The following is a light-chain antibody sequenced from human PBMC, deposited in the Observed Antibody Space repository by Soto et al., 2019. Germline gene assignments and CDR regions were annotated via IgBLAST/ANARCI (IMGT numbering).Light chain of an antibody. CDR3: QQTHSFPLS. Sequence: DIQMTQSPSSVSASVGDRVTITCRASQDISSWLAWYQQIPGKAPKLLINSASSLQSGVPSTFSGNRSGTDFTLTISSLQPEDFATYYCQQTHSFPLSFGGGTKVEIK. CDR1: QDISSW. CDR2: SAS. J-gene: IGKJ4*01. V-gene: IGKV1-12*01.